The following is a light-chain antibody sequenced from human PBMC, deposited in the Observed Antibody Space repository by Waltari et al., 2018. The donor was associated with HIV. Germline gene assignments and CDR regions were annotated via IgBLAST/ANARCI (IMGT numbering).Light chain of an antibody. CDR3: ATWDDSLIWV. J-gene: IGLJ3*02. CDR1: NSNIGTNS. CDR2: RNN. V-gene: IGLV1-47*01. Sequence: QPVLTQPPSASGTPGHGVTISCSGSNSNIGTNSVYWYQPRPGMAPNLLIYRNNRRPSGIPDRFSGSRSGTSASLAISGLRSEDEADYYCATWDDSLIWVFGGGTKLTVL.